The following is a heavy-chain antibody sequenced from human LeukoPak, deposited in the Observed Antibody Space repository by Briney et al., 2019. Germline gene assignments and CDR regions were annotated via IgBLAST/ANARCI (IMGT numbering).Heavy chain of an antibody. CDR1: GFTFSSYA. CDR3: AREGYYDSSGRPDAFDI. Sequence: PGGSLRLSCAASGFTFSSYAMHWVRQAPGKGLEWVAVISYDGSNKYYADSVKGRFTISRDNSKNTLYLQMNSLRAEDTAVYYCAREGYYDSSGRPDAFDIWGQGTMVTVSS. V-gene: IGHV3-30-3*01. CDR2: ISYDGSNK. J-gene: IGHJ3*02. D-gene: IGHD3-22*01.